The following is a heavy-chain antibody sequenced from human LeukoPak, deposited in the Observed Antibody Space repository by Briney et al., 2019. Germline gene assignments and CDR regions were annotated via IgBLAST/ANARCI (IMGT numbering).Heavy chain of an antibody. Sequence: GGSLRLSCAASGFTFSSYGMHWVRQAPGKGLEWVAFIRYDGSNKYYADSVKGRFTISRDNSKNTLYLQMNSLRAEDTAVYYCAKDLGMTTVTIPAPGMDVWGQGTTVTVSS. V-gene: IGHV3-30*02. D-gene: IGHD4-17*01. J-gene: IGHJ6*02. CDR3: AKDLGMTTVTIPAPGMDV. CDR1: GFTFSSYG. CDR2: IRYDGSNK.